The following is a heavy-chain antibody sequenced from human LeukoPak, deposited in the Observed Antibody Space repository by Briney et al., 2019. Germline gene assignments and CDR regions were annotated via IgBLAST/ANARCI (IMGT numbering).Heavy chain of an antibody. V-gene: IGHV4-34*01. Sequence: PSETLSLTCAVYGGSFSGYYWSWIRQPPGKGLEWIGEINHSGSTNYNPSLKSRVTISVDTSKNQFSLKLSSVTAADTAVYYSARHPRAAMVDYWGQGTLVTVSS. D-gene: IGHD5-18*01. CDR3: ARHPRAAMVDY. J-gene: IGHJ4*02. CDR1: GGSFSGYY. CDR2: INHSGST.